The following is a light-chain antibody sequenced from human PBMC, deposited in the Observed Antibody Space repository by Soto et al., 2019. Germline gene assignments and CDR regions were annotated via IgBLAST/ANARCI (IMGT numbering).Light chain of an antibody. Sequence: QSALTQPASVSGSPGQSITISCTGTSSDVGGYNYVSWYQQHPGKAPKLMIYDVRNRPSGVSNRFSGAKSVNTASLTISGLQAEDEAEYYCSSYTSSSTRVFGTGTKVTVL. V-gene: IGLV2-14*01. CDR1: SSDVGGYNY. J-gene: IGLJ1*01. CDR3: SSYTSSSTRV. CDR2: DVR.